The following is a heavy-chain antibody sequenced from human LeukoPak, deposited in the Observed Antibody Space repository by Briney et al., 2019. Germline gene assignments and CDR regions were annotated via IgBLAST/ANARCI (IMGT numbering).Heavy chain of an antibody. CDR3: ARSFAHVERYYFDY. Sequence: GESLKISCQGSGYSFISYWIAWVRQMPGKGLEWMGIIYPGDSDTTYSPSFQGRVTISADKSINTAYLLWRSLKASDTAMYYCARSFAHVERYYFDYWGQGTLVSVSS. CDR2: IYPGDSDT. D-gene: IGHD1-1*01. J-gene: IGHJ4*02. CDR1: GYSFISYW. V-gene: IGHV5-51*01.